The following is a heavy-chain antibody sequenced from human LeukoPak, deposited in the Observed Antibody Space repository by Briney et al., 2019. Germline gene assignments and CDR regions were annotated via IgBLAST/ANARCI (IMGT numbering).Heavy chain of an antibody. CDR3: AGEGQQGYYFDY. D-gene: IGHD1-1*01. V-gene: IGHV3-33*01. CDR1: GFTFSSYG. J-gene: IGHJ4*02. CDR2: IWYDGSKK. Sequence: PGGSLRLSCAASGFTFSSYGMHWVRQAPGKGLEWVAVIWYDGSKKYYADSVKGRLTLSRDNSKNTLFLQMNSLRAEDTAVYYCAGEGQQGYYFDYWGQGTLVTVSS.